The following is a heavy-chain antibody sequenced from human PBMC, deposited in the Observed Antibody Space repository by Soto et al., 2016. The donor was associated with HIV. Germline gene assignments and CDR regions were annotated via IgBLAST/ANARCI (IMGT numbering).Heavy chain of an antibody. V-gene: IGHV1-69*13. Sequence: QVQLVQSGAEVKKPGSSVKVSCKASGGTFSSYAISWVRQAPGQGLEWMGGIIPIFGTANYAQKFQGRVTITADESTSTAYMELSSLRSEDTAAYYCARSRGYCSGGSCLYTFDYWGQGTLVTVSS. D-gene: IGHD2-15*01. J-gene: IGHJ4*02. CDR3: ARSRGYCSGGSCLYTFDY. CDR2: IIPIFGTA. CDR1: GGTFSSYA.